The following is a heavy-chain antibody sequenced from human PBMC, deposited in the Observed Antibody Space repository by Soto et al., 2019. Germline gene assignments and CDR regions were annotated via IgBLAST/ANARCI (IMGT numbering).Heavy chain of an antibody. Sequence: SETLSLTCTVSDNSISSSSYYWGWVRQPPGRGLEWIGTIYYSGNTYYNPSLKGRLTVSVDASKNQFSLNLSSVTAADTAVYYCARLRVYSTSWYGDYWGQGTLVTVSS. CDR3: ARLRVYSTSWYGDY. CDR1: DNSISSSSYY. V-gene: IGHV4-39*01. CDR2: IYYSGNT. D-gene: IGHD6-13*01. J-gene: IGHJ4*02.